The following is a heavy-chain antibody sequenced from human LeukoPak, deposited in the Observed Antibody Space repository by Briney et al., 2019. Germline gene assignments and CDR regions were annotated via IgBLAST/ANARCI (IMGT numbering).Heavy chain of an antibody. J-gene: IGHJ6*03. D-gene: IGHD5-18*01. CDR1: GGTFSSYA. V-gene: IGHV1-69*06. Sequence: GASVKVSCKASGGTFSSYAISWVRQAAGQGREWMGGIIPIFGTANYAQKFQGRVTITADKSTSTAYMELSSLRSEDTAVYYCASNTAMGPEAYYYYYYMDVWGKGTTVTVSS. CDR2: IIPIFGTA. CDR3: ASNTAMGPEAYYYYYYMDV.